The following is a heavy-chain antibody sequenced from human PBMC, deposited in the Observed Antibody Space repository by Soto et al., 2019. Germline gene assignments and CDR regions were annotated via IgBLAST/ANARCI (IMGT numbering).Heavy chain of an antibody. CDR3: ARESGYGGIQLGMDV. J-gene: IGHJ6*02. CDR2: ISYDGSNK. V-gene: IGHV3-30-3*01. Sequence: GGSLRLSCAASGFTFSSYAMHWVRQAPGKGLEWVAVISYDGSNKYYADSVKGRFTISRDNSKNTLYLQMNSLRAEDTAVYYCARESGYGGIQLGMDVWGQGTTVTVSS. D-gene: IGHD4-17*01. CDR1: GFTFSSYA.